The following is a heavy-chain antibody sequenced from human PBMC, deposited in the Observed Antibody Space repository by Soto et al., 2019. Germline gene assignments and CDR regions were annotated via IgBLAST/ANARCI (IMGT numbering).Heavy chain of an antibody. CDR3: ARHVRGAVTMNWFDP. J-gene: IGHJ5*02. D-gene: IGHD4-17*01. Sequence: QLQESGPGLVKPSETLSLTCTVSGGSIISSNFYWGWIRQPPGKGLEWIGSVEDGGSPYDNPSLKSRVTLSADTSKNQFSLNLTSVTAADTAIYYCARHVRGAVTMNWFDPWGHGTLVTVSS. CDR2: VEDGGSP. V-gene: IGHV4-39*01. CDR1: GGSIISSNFY.